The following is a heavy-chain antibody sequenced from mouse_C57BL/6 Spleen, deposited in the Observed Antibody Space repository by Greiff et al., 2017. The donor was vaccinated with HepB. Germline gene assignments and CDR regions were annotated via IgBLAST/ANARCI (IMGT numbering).Heavy chain of an antibody. CDR3: AREGYGSSYENYFDY. CDR2: IDPSDSET. V-gene: IGHV1-52*01. CDR1: GYTFTSYW. Sequence: VKLQQPGAELVRPGSSVKLSCKASGYTFTSYWMHWVKQRPIQGLEWIGNIDPSDSETHYNQKFKDKATLTVDKSSSTAYMQLSSLTSEDSAVYYCAREGYGSSYENYFDYWGQGTTLTVSS. D-gene: IGHD1-1*01. J-gene: IGHJ2*01.